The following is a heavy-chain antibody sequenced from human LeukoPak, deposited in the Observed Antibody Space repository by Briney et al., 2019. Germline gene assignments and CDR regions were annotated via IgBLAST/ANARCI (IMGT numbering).Heavy chain of an antibody. CDR1: GYSFTSYW. CDR3: ARSSVSAEYFQN. CDR2: IYTGDSDT. D-gene: IGHD6-19*01. V-gene: IGHV5-51*01. Sequence: HGESLNISCTGSGYSFTSYWIGWVRQMPGKGLEWVGIIYTGDSDTRYSPSFQGQVSVSADKSISTPYLQWSSLKASDTYMYYCARSSVSAEYFQNWGQGTLVTVSS. J-gene: IGHJ1*01.